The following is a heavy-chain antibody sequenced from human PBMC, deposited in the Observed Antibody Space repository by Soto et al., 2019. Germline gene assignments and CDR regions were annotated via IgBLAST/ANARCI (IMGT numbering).Heavy chain of an antibody. CDR3: TTDHPIVVVTPISDGMDV. CDR2: IKSKTDGGTT. V-gene: IGHV3-15*07. J-gene: IGHJ6*02. CDR1: GFTFSNAW. D-gene: IGHD3-22*01. Sequence: GGSLRLFCAASGFTFSNAWMNWVRQAPGKGLEWVGRIKSKTDGGTTDYAAPVNGRFTISRDDSKNTLYLQMNSLKTEDTAVSYCTTDHPIVVVTPISDGMDVWGQGTTVTVSS.